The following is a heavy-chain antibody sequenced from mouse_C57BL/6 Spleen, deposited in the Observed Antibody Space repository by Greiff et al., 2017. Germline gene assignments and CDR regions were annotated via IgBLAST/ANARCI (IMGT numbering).Heavy chain of an antibody. CDR1: GYTFTSYW. J-gene: IGHJ2*01. V-gene: IGHV1-69*01. D-gene: IGHD3-3*01. CDR3: ARPLGQGYYFDY. CDR2: IDPSDSYT. Sequence: QVQLQQPGAELVMPGASVKLSCKASGYTFTSYWMHWVKQRPGQGLEWIGGIDPSDSYTNYNQKFKGKSTLTVDKSSSTAYMQLSSLTSEDSAVYYCARPLGQGYYFDYWGQGTTLTVSS.